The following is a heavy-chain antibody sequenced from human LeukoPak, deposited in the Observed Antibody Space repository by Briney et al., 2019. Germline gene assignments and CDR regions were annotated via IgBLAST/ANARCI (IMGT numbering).Heavy chain of an antibody. CDR2: IDYGGST. Sequence: SETLSLTCTVSGDSMTSSNHYWVWLRQPPGRGLGWIASIDYGGSTYYNQSIKSRITINKNRTKNQYSLKVNTVPAADTAVYHCARRSHCTGDSCYPVWGQGTTVTVSS. CDR1: GDSMTSSNHY. V-gene: IGHV4-39*01. J-gene: IGHJ6*02. CDR3: ARRSHCTGDSCYPV. D-gene: IGHD2-15*01.